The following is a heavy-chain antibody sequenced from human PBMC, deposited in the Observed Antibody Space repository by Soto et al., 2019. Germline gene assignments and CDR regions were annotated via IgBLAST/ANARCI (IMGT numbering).Heavy chain of an antibody. V-gene: IGHV4-59*01. D-gene: IGHD6-19*01. CDR1: GGSISSYY. CDR2: IYYSGST. J-gene: IGHJ4*02. Sequence: QVQLQESGPGLVKPSETLSLTCTVSGGSISSYYWSWIRQPPGQGLEWIGYIYYSGSTNYNPSLKSRVTISVDTSKNQFSLKLSSVTAADTAVYYCAIDGKVAGTPLDYWGQGTLVTVSS. CDR3: AIDGKVAGTPLDY.